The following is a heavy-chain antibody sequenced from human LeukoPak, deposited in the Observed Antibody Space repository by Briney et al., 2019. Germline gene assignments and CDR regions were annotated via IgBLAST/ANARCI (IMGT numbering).Heavy chain of an antibody. CDR2: IIPIFGSGTG. D-gene: IGHD5-24*01. J-gene: IGHJ4*02. CDR3: ARQEWSTRDDYN. CDR1: GGTFSSYA. Sequence: ASVKVSCKASGGTFSSYAISWVRQAPGQGLEWMGGIIPIFGSGTGNYAQEFQGRVTITADESTSTAYMELSSLRSEDTAVYYCARQEWSTRDDYNWGQGTLVTVSS. V-gene: IGHV1-69*13.